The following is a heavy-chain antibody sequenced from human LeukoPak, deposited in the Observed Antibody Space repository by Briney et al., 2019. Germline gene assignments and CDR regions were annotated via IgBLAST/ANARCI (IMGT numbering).Heavy chain of an antibody. CDR1: GGSISSYY. V-gene: IGHV4-39*07. CDR3: ARGGVYYDILTGYSN. J-gene: IGHJ4*02. D-gene: IGHD3-9*01. Sequence: SETLSLTCTVSGGSISSYYWGWIRQPPGKGLEWIGSIYYSGSTYYNPSLKSRVTISVDTSKNQFSLKLSSVTAADTAVYYCARGGVYYDILTGYSNWGQGTLVTVSS. CDR2: IYYSGST.